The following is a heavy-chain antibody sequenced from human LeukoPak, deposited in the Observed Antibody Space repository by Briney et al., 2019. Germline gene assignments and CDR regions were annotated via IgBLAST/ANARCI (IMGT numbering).Heavy chain of an antibody. D-gene: IGHD3-22*01. CDR3: ARDRTVYYYDSSADAFDI. J-gene: IGHJ3*02. CDR2: SYYSGST. Sequence: SETLSLTCTVSGGSISSYYWSWIRQPPGKGLEWIGYSYYSGSTNYNPSLKSRVTISGDTSKNQFSLKLSPVTAADTAVYYCARDRTVYYYDSSADAFDIWGQGTMVTVSS. CDR1: GGSISSYY. V-gene: IGHV4-59*01.